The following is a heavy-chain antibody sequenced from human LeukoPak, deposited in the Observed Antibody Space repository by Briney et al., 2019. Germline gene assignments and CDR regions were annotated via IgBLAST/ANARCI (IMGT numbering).Heavy chain of an antibody. D-gene: IGHD1-26*01. J-gene: IGHJ4*02. CDR3: ARPLHSGSYYPLFDY. CDR1: GYTLTGYY. V-gene: IGHV1-2*02. Sequence: ASVKVSCKASGYTLTGYYVRWVRQAPGQGLEWMGWIHPNSGGTSYAQKFQGRVTMTRDTSISTAYMELTRLRSDDTAVYYCARPLHSGSYYPLFDYWGQGTLVTVSS. CDR2: IHPNSGGT.